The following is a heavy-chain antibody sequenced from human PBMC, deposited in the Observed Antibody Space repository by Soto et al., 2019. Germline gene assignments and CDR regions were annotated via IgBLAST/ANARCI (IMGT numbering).Heavy chain of an antibody. V-gene: IGHV3-48*01. Sequence: EVQLVESGGGLVQPGGSLRLSCAASGFTFSSYSMNWVRQAPGKGLEWVSYISSSSSTIYYADSVKGRFTISRDNAKNSLYLQMNSLRAEDTAVYYCARDGSSSYNYYYYYYIDVWGKGTTVTVSS. CDR2: ISSSSSTI. J-gene: IGHJ6*03. CDR3: ARDGSSSYNYYYYYYIDV. D-gene: IGHD3-3*01. CDR1: GFTFSSYS.